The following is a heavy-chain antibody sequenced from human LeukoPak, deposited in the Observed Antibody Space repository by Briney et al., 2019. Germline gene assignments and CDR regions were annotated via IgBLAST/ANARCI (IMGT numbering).Heavy chain of an antibody. V-gene: IGHV4-59*01. Sequence: PSETLSLTCTVSGGSISSYYWSWIRQPPGKGLEWIGYIYYSGSTNYNPSLKSRVIISVDTSKNQFSLKLSSVTAADTAVYYCASLDYGDYYFDYWGQGTLVTVSS. CDR3: ASLDYGDYYFDY. J-gene: IGHJ4*02. D-gene: IGHD4-17*01. CDR1: GGSISSYY. CDR2: IYYSGST.